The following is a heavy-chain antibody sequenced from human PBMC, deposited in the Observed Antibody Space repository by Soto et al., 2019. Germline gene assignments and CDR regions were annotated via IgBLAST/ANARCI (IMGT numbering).Heavy chain of an antibody. V-gene: IGHV4-34*03. CDR3: AARPHNYYGLDL. J-gene: IGHJ6*02. Sequence: PSETLSLTCAVYGGSFSGYYWSWFRQPPGKGLEWIGEINHRGSTNYNTSLKSRVTISIDTSKEQFSLRVTSVTAADAGLYYCAARPHNYYGLDLWGQGTTVTV. D-gene: IGHD3-10*01. CDR2: INHRGST. CDR1: GGSFSGYY.